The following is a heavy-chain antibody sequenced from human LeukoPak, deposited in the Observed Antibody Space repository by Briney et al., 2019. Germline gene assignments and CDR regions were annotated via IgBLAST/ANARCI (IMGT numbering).Heavy chain of an antibody. V-gene: IGHV5-51*01. J-gene: IGHJ4*02. CDR2: IYPGDSDT. CDR3: AREGKPGYCSGGSCYPLDY. CDR1: GYSFTSYW. Sequence: GESLKISCKGSGYSFTSYWIGWVRQMPGKGLEWMGIIYPGDSDTRYSPSFQGQVTISADKSISTAYLQWSSLKASDTAMYYCAREGKPGYCSGGSCYPLDYWGQGTLVTVSS. D-gene: IGHD2-15*01.